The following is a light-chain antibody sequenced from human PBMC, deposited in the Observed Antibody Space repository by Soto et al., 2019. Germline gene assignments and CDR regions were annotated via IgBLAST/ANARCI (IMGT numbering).Light chain of an antibody. CDR3: SSYTSSSLQ. V-gene: IGLV2-14*01. J-gene: IGLJ2*01. CDR1: SSDVGGYNY. Sequence: QSVLTQPASVSGSPGQSITISCTGTSSDVGGYNYVSWYQQHPGKAPKLMIYDVSNRPSGVSNRFSGSKSGNTASLTISGLQAEDEADYYCSSYTSSSLQFGGGTKLIVL. CDR2: DVS.